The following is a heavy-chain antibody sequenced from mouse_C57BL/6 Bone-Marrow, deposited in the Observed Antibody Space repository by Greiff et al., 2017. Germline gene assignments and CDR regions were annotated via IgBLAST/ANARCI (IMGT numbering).Heavy chain of an antibody. V-gene: IGHV1-69*01. CDR2: IDPSDSYT. Sequence: VQLQQPGAELVMPGASVKLSCKASGYTFTSYWMHWVKQRPGQGLEWIGEIDPSDSYTNYNQKFKGKSTLTVDKSSSTAYMQLSSLTSEDSVVYYCAREGTVVSYYFDYWGQGTTLTVSS. J-gene: IGHJ2*01. D-gene: IGHD1-1*01. CDR3: AREGTVVSYYFDY. CDR1: GYTFTSYW.